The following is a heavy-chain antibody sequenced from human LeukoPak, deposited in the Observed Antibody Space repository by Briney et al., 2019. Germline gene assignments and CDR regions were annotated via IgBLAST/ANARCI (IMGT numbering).Heavy chain of an antibody. Sequence: GGSLRLSCAASGFTFSTYEMDWVRQAPGKGLEWVSYISSGGGTIYYADSVKGRFTISRDNAKNSLYLQMSSLRAEDTAVYYCAKGLEWLLDYMDVWGKGTTVTVSS. V-gene: IGHV3-48*03. J-gene: IGHJ6*03. CDR2: ISSGGGTI. D-gene: IGHD3-3*01. CDR1: GFTFSTYE. CDR3: AKGLEWLLDYMDV.